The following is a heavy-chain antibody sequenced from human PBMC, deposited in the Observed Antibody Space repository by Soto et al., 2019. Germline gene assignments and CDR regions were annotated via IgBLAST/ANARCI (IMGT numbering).Heavy chain of an antibody. V-gene: IGHV4-39*01. CDR1: GGSISSSSYY. CDR2: IYYSGST. CDR3: ARHVSDRYSYGYTSFDY. Sequence: SETLSLTCTVSGGSISSSSYYWGWIRQPPGKGLEWIGSIYYSGSTYYNPSLKSQVTISVDTSKNQFSLKLSSVTAADTAVYYCARHVSDRYSYGYTSFDYWGQGTLVTVSS. D-gene: IGHD5-18*01. J-gene: IGHJ4*02.